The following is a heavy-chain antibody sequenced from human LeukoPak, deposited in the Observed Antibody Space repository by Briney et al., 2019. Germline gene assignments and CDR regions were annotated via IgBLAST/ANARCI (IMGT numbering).Heavy chain of an antibody. D-gene: IGHD7-27*01. Sequence: PGGSLRLSCSASGFTLSSYSMHWVRQAPGKGLEYVSTSGGATYYADSVKSRFTISRDNAKNTLYLQMSSLRAEDTAVYYCIKDRTGTYSFDYWGRGTLVTVSS. J-gene: IGHJ4*02. V-gene: IGHV3-64D*09. CDR2: SGGAT. CDR3: IKDRTGTYSFDY. CDR1: GFTLSSYS.